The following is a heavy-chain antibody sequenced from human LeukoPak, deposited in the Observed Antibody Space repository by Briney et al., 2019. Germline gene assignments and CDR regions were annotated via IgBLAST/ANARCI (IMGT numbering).Heavy chain of an antibody. Sequence: ASVKVSCKASGYTFITHDISWVRQTPGQGLEWMGWISGYNGNTKYAQKSQGRVTMTTDTSTSTAYMELRSLRSDDTAVYYCARRGDYVDYWGQGTLVTVSS. J-gene: IGHJ4*02. CDR2: ISGYNGNT. V-gene: IGHV1-18*01. CDR1: GYTFITHD. CDR3: ARRGDYVDY. D-gene: IGHD4-17*01.